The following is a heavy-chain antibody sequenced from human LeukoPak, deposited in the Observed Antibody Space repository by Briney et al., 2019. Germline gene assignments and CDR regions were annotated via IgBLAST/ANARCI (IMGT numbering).Heavy chain of an antibody. CDR2: IYYSGST. J-gene: IGHJ4*02. V-gene: IGHV4-59*12. Sequence: SETLSLTCTVSGDSMSPYYWSWIRQPPGKGLEWIGYIYYSGSTNYNPSLKSRVTISVDTSKNQFSLKLSSVTAADTAVYYCARGSYGDYEIWGQGTLVTVSS. D-gene: IGHD4-17*01. CDR3: ARGSYGDYEI. CDR1: GDSMSPYY.